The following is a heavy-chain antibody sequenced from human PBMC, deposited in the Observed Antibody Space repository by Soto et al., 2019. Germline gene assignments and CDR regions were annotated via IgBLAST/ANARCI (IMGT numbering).Heavy chain of an antibody. Sequence: GRSLRLSCAASGVTFGSYWMHWVRQAPGKGLVWVSRINSDGSSTSYADSVKGRFTISRDNAKNTLYLQMNSLRAEDTAVYYSVSTSLVVPAAPREHYWGQRT. V-gene: IGHV3-74*01. D-gene: IGHD2-2*01. CDR2: INSDGSST. CDR1: GVTFGSYW. CDR3: VSTSLVVPAAPREHY. J-gene: IGHJ4*02.